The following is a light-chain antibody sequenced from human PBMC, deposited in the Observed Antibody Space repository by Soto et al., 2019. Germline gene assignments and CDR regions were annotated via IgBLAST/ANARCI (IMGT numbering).Light chain of an antibody. CDR2: VNIDGSH. Sequence: QLVLTQSPSASASLGASVKLTCTLSSGHSGYVIAWHQQQPEKGHRHLMKVNIDGSHNKGDGIPDRFSGFGSGAERYLTLGMQQYEDEADYYCQSWGAGLVFGGGTKVTVL. CDR1: SGHSGYV. J-gene: IGLJ2*01. V-gene: IGLV4-69*01. CDR3: QSWGAGLV.